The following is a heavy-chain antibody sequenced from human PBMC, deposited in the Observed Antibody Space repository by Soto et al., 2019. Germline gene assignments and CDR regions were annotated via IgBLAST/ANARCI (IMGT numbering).Heavy chain of an antibody. CDR1: GYTFTSYG. Sequence: ASVKVSFKASGYTFTSYGISWVRQAPGQGLEWMGWISAYNGNTNYAQKLQGRVTMTTDTSTSTAYMELRSLRSDDTAVYYCARGGGGYCSGGSCYSGPLGNWFDPWGQGTLVTVSS. J-gene: IGHJ5*02. D-gene: IGHD2-15*01. CDR2: ISAYNGNT. CDR3: ARGGGGYCSGGSCYSGPLGNWFDP. V-gene: IGHV1-18*01.